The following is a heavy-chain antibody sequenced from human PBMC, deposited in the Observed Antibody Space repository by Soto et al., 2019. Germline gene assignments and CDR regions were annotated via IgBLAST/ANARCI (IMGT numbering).Heavy chain of an antibody. CDR1: GFVFHDHG. CDR2: ISTDGGKNK. J-gene: IGHJ1*01. V-gene: IGHV3-30*03. Sequence: QVQLVEFGGGVAQPGRSLRLSCVASGFVFHDHGMHWVRQAPGKGLEGVAGISTDGGKNKYYRESVKGRFTISRDDSENTLYLQMSSLRPEDTAIYYCADVFGSGGHPFSEYFIRWGQGTLVTVSS. D-gene: IGHD3-10*01. CDR3: ADVFGSGGHPFSEYFIR.